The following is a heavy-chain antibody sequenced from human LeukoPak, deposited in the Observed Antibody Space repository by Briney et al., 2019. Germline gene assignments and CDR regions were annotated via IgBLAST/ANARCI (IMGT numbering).Heavy chain of an antibody. Sequence: SETLSLTCSVYSGSFSGYYWGWIRQPPGKGLEWIGSIYYSGSTYYNPSLKSRVTISVDTSKNQFSLKLSSVTAADTAVYYCARGLDYDFWSGYYSFDYWGQGTLVTVSS. J-gene: IGHJ4*02. V-gene: IGHV4-34*01. CDR3: ARGLDYDFWSGYYSFDY. CDR1: SGSFSGYY. CDR2: IYYSGST. D-gene: IGHD3-3*01.